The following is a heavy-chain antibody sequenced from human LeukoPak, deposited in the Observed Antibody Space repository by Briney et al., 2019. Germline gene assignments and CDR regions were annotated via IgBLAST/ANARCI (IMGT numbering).Heavy chain of an antibody. Sequence: ASVKVSCKASGYTFTSYGISWVRQAPGQGLEWMGWISAYNGNTNYAQKLQGRVTMTTDTSTSTAYMELRSLRSDDTAVYYCASRGLGVVPAASDAFDIWGQGTMVTVSS. V-gene: IGHV1-18*01. CDR2: ISAYNGNT. CDR3: ASRGLGVVPAASDAFDI. D-gene: IGHD2-2*01. J-gene: IGHJ3*02. CDR1: GYTFTSYG.